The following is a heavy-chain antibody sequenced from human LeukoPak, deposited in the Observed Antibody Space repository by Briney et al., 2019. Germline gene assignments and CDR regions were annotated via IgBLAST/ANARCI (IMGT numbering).Heavy chain of an antibody. CDR1: GYTFTSYS. CDR2: INPSGGTT. D-gene: IGHD6-13*01. CDR3: ARESNSSPTDY. V-gene: IGHV1-46*01. Sequence: GASVKVSCKASGYTFTSYSIHWVRQAPGQGLEWMGIINPSGGTTTYTQKFQGRVTMITDTSTSTAYMELRSLRSDDTAVYYCARESNSSPTDYWGQGTLVTVSS. J-gene: IGHJ4*02.